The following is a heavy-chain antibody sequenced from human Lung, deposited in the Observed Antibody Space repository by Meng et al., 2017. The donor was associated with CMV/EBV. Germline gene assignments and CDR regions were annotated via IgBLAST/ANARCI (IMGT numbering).Heavy chain of an antibody. D-gene: IGHD5-12*01. CDR3: ANRYSGYEDVWYFDY. V-gene: IGHV3-30*02. Sequence: GGSLGLXCVMSGFTLSSYGMHWVRQAPGKGLEWVAFIRDDGSNTYYADSVRGRFTISRDNSKNTLYLQMNSLRAEDTTVYYCANRYSGYEDVWYFDYWGQGTLVTVSS. CDR2: IRDDGSNT. CDR1: GFTLSSYG. J-gene: IGHJ4*02.